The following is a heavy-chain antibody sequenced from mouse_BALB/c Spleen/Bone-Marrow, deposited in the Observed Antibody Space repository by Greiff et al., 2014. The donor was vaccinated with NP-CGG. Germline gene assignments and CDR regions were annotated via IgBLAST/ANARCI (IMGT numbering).Heavy chain of an antibody. CDR3: ARRLNWDWFAY. V-gene: IGHV1-7*01. D-gene: IGHD4-1*01. CDR2: INPSTGYT. J-gene: IGHJ3*01. CDR1: GYTFISYW. Sequence: VQGVESGAELAKPGASVKMSCKASGYTFISYWMHWVKQRPGQGLEWIGYINPSTGYTDYNQKFKDKATLTADKSSSTAYMQLSSLTSEDSAVYYCARRLNWDWFAYWGQGTLVTVSA.